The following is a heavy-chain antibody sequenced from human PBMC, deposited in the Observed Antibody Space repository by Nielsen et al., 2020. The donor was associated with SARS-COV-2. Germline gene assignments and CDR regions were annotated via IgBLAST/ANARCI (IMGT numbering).Heavy chain of an antibody. V-gene: IGHV4-59*12. CDR3: ARGLQYYDFWSGRRKGSYCYFDY. CDR2: FYYTGST. J-gene: IGHJ4*02. Sequence: SETLSLTCTVSGDSISGSYWSWIRQAPGKGLEWIGYFYYTGSTNYNPSLRSRVTISVDTSKNQFSLKLSSVTAADTAVYYCARGLQYYDFWSGRRKGSYCYFDYWGQGTLVTVSS. CDR1: GDSISGSY. D-gene: IGHD3-3*01.